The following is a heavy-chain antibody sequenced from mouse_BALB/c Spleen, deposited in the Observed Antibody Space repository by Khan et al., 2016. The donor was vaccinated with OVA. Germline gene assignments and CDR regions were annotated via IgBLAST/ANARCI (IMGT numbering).Heavy chain of an antibody. CDR1: GYTFTSYY. V-gene: IGHV1S81*02. Sequence: QVQLQQSGAELVKPGASVKLSCKASGYTFTSYYIYWVKQRPGQGLEWIGGINPSNGGTYFNEKFESKATLTVDKSSSTAFMQVSSLTSEDSAVYDGTRSGWAAVAYWGQGTLVTVSA. J-gene: IGHJ3*01. D-gene: IGHD1-1*02. CDR2: INPSNGGT. CDR3: TRSGWAAVAY.